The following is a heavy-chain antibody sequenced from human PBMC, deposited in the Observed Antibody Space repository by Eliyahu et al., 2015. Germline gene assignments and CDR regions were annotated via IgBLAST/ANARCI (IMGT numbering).Heavy chain of an antibody. V-gene: IGHV3-23*01. D-gene: IGHD3-10*02. Sequence: EVYLLESGGGLVQPGGSXRLSCAVSGFTVSSYDMSWVRQAPGKGLEWVSTIIGGGTTYYTDSVKGRFTISRDNSMNTVSLQMNSLRADDTATYYCAKDLMSGVTGSDSWGQGTLXTVSA. CDR1: GFTVSSYD. CDR3: AKDLMSGVTGSDS. CDR2: IIGGGTT. J-gene: IGHJ4*02.